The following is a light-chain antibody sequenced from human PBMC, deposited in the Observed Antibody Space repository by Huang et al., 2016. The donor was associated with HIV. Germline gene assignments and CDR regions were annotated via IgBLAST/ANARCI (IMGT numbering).Light chain of an antibody. CDR1: QSVSSN. V-gene: IGKV3-15*01. J-gene: IGKJ1*01. Sequence: EIVMTQSPGTLSLSPGERATLPGRPSQSVSSNLAWYQHKPGEAPRLLIDGASTSATCFPARFSGSGSGTEFNLTISSLQSDDCVVYYCQQYQDWPRTFGQGTKVEIK. CDR2: GAS. CDR3: QQYQDWPRT.